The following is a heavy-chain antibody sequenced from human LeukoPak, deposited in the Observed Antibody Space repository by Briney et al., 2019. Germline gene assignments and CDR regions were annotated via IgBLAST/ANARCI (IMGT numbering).Heavy chain of an antibody. CDR1: GFTFSDYY. D-gene: IGHD5-18*01. CDR3: ARDTDSYGYNDDY. CDR2: ISSSGSTI. J-gene: IGHJ4*02. V-gene: IGHV3-11*01. Sequence: GGSLRLSCAASGFTFSDYYMSWIRQAPGKGLEWVSHISSSGSTIYYTDSVKGRFTISRDNAKNSLYLQMNSLRAEDTAVYYCARDTDSYGYNDDYWGQGTLVTVSS.